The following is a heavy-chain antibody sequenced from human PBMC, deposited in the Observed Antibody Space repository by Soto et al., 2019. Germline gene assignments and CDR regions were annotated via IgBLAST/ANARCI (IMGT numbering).Heavy chain of an antibody. CDR3: ARAGGSTTIIDY. CDR2: IYYSGST. Sequence: SETLSLTCTVSGGSISSYYWSWIRQPPGKGLEWIGYIYYSGSTNYNPSLKSRVTISVDTSKNQFSLKLSSVTAADTAVYYCARAGGSTTIIDYWGQGTLVTVSS. D-gene: IGHD2-2*01. CDR1: GGSISSYY. V-gene: IGHV4-59*01. J-gene: IGHJ4*02.